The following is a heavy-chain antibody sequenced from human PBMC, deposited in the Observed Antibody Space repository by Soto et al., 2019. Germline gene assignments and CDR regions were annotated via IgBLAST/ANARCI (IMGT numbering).Heavy chain of an antibody. Sequence: PGESLKISCKAIGCTFTNYWIGWVRQTPGKGLEWMGIIFPGDSDTRYNPSFEGQVTVSADESISTAYLQWNTQKASDTAMYYCVRPNFGALTHFDFWGQGTLVTVSS. J-gene: IGHJ4*02. CDR1: GCTFTNYW. D-gene: IGHD3-16*01. CDR2: IFPGDSDT. V-gene: IGHV5-51*01. CDR3: VRPNFGALTHFDF.